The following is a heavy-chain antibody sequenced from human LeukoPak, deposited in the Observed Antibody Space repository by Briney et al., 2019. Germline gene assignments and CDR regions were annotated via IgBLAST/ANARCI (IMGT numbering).Heavy chain of an antibody. Sequence: ASVKVSCKASGYIFTGYGFTWVRQAPGQGLEWMGWISAYSDNANYAQNLQGRVTMTRDMSTSTVYMELSSLRSEDTAVYYCASGVATTVVTRGGYYYYMDVWGKGTTVTVSS. J-gene: IGHJ6*03. CDR1: GYIFTGYG. CDR2: ISAYSDNA. CDR3: ASGVATTVVTRGGYYYYMDV. V-gene: IGHV1-18*01. D-gene: IGHD4-23*01.